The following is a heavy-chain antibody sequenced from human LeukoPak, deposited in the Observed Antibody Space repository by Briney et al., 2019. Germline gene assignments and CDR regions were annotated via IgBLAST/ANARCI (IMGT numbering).Heavy chain of an antibody. CDR3: AKDLREQWLFDI. CDR2: ISYDGSNK. V-gene: IGHV3-30*18. Sequence: PGGSLRLSCAVSGFTVTNDYMNWVRQAPGKGLEWVAVISYDGSNKYYADSVKGRFTISRDNSKNTLYLQMNSLRAEDTAVYYCAKDLREQWLFDIWGQGTMVTVSS. J-gene: IGHJ3*02. D-gene: IGHD6-19*01. CDR1: GFTVTNDY.